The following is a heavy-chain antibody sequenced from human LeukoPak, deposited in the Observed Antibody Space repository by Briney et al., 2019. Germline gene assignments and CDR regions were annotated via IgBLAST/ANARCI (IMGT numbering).Heavy chain of an antibody. CDR3: ARFYGSGSRLDY. CDR1: GGSFSGYY. Sequence: SETLSLTCAVYGGSFSGYYWSWIRQPPGKGLEWIGEINHSGSTNYNPSLKSRVTISVDTSKNQFSLKLSSVTAADTAVYYCARFYGSGSRLDYWGQGTLVTVSS. J-gene: IGHJ4*02. CDR2: INHSGST. D-gene: IGHD3-10*01. V-gene: IGHV4-34*01.